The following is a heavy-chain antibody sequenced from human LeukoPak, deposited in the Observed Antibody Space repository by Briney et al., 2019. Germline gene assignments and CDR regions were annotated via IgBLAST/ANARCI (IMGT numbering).Heavy chain of an antibody. D-gene: IGHD3-22*01. CDR3: ARHKSSGSYPLDY. CDR2: IYFSGST. V-gene: IGHV4-59*08. Sequence: SETLSLTCTVSGGSISTYFRSWIRQPPGKGLEWIGHIYFSGSTNYNPSLESRVTISVDTSKNQFSLTLSSVTAADTAVYYCARHKSSGSYPLDYWGQGILVTVSS. CDR1: GGSISTYF. J-gene: IGHJ4*02.